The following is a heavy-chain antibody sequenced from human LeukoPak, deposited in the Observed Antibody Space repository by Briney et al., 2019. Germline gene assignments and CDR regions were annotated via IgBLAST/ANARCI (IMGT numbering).Heavy chain of an antibody. CDR1: GDSVSSNSAA. V-gene: IGHV6-1*01. J-gene: IGHJ6*03. CDR3: ARGAIVVVPAAPVRYYYYYMDV. D-gene: IGHD2-2*01. CDR2: TYYRSKWYN. Sequence: SQTLSLTCAISGDSVSSNSAAWNWIRQSPSRGLEWLGRTYYRSKWYNDYAVSVKSRITINPDTSKNQFSLQLNSVTPEDTAVYYCARGAIVVVPAAPVRYYYYYMDVWGKGTTVTVSS.